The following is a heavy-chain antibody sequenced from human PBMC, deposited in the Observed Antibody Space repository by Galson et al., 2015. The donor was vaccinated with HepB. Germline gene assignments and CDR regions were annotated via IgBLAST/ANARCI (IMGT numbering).Heavy chain of an antibody. J-gene: IGHJ5*02. D-gene: IGHD3-16*01. CDR1: GYTFTSYA. V-gene: IGHV7-4-1*02. CDR3: ARVGYVWGSYFGWFDP. CDR2: INTNTGNP. Sequence: SVKVSCKASGYTFTSYAMNWVRQAPGQGLEWMGWINTNTGNPTYAQGFTGRFVFSLDTSVSTAYLQISSLKAEDTAVYYCARVGYVWGSYFGWFDPWGQGTLVTVSS.